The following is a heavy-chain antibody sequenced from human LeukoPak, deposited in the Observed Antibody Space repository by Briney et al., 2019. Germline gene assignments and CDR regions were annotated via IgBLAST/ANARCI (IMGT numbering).Heavy chain of an antibody. CDR1: GGTFSSYA. V-gene: IGHV1-69*13. Sequence: ASVKVSCKASGGTFSSYAISWVRQAPGQGLEWMGGIIPIFGTANYAQKFQGRVTITADESMSTAYMELSSLRSEDTAVYYCARGGGIYSSSSANSFDPWGQGTLVTVSS. D-gene: IGHD6-6*01. J-gene: IGHJ5*02. CDR2: IIPIFGTA. CDR3: ARGGGIYSSSSANSFDP.